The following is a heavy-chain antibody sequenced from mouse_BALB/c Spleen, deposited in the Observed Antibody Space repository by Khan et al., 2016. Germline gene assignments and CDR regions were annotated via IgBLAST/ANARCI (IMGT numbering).Heavy chain of an antibody. J-gene: IGHJ2*01. D-gene: IGHD2-3*01. CDR1: GDFINSGY. Sequence: EVQLQESGPSLVKPSQTLSLTCSFTGDFINSGYWNWIRTFTENKLEYMEYISYSGSTYYNQSLTSRISITRDTSKTQSYLQLNYVNTENTATYYWATHDGSLVDYWCQRTTLTVSS. V-gene: IGHV3-8*02. CDR3: ATHDGSLVDY. CDR2: ISYSGST.